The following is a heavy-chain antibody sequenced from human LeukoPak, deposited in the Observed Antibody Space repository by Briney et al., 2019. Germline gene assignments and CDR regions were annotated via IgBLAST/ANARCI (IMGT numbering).Heavy chain of an antibody. Sequence: PGGALRLSCAASGVTFNTFAMSWVRQAPGKGLEWVSAISATGGDIYYVDSVKGRFTISRDDSQKTLYLQMNSLRVEDTAIYYCAKRAPLERGYTYGGVFDYWGQGSLVTVSS. CDR3: AKRAPLERGYTYGGVFDY. D-gene: IGHD5-18*01. CDR2: ISATGGDI. J-gene: IGHJ4*02. V-gene: IGHV3-23*01. CDR1: GVTFNTFA.